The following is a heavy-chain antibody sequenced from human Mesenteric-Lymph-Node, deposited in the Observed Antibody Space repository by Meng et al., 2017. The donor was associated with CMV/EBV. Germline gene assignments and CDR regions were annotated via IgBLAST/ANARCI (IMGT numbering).Heavy chain of an antibody. CDR2: IRYDGSNK. CDR1: GFTFSSYA. D-gene: IGHD2-2*01. V-gene: IGHV3-30*02. CDR3: AKDQMGCSSTSCQYYYYGMDV. Sequence: GESLKISCAASGFTFSSYAMHWVRQAPGKGLEWVAFIRYDGSNKYYADSVKGRFTISRDNSKNTLYLQMNSLRAEDTAVYYCAKDQMGCSSTSCQYYYYGMDVWGQGTTVTVSS. J-gene: IGHJ6*02.